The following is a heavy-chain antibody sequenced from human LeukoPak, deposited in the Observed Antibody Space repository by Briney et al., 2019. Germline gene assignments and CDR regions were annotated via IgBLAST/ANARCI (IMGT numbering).Heavy chain of an antibody. V-gene: IGHV4-31*03. CDR3: ARVPRAVVVPAALEAAFDI. D-gene: IGHD2-2*01. J-gene: IGHJ3*02. CDR2: IYYGGST. CDR1: GGSISSGGYY. Sequence: SQTLSLTCTVSGGSISSGGYYWSWIRQHPGKGLEWIGYIYYGGSTYYNPSLKSRVTISVDTSKNQFSLKLSSVTAADTAVYYCARVPRAVVVPAALEAAFDIWGQGTMVTVSS.